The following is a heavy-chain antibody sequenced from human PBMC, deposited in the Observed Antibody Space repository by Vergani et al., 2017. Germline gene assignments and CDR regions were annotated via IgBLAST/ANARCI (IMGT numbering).Heavy chain of an antibody. CDR1: GGSISSSSYY. Sequence: QLQLQESGPGLVKPSETLALTCTVSGGSISSSSYYWGWIRQPPGKGLEWIGSIYYSGSTYYNPSLKSRVTISVDTSKNQFSLKLSSVTAADTAVYYCAXRYNYYDSSGYEDYWGQGTLVTVSS. CDR3: AXRYNYYDSSGYEDY. V-gene: IGHV4-39*01. J-gene: IGHJ4*02. CDR2: IYYSGST. D-gene: IGHD3-22*01.